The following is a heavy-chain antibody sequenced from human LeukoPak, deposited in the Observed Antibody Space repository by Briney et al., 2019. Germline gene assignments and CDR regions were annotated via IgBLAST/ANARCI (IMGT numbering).Heavy chain of an antibody. CDR3: ARDSPGYSSGW. CDR2: ISSTSSYI. CDR1: GFTFSTYS. D-gene: IGHD6-19*01. Sequence: GGSLRLSCAASGFTFSTYSMNWVRQAPGKGLEWVSSISSTSSYIYYADSVKGRFTISRDNAKNSLYLQMNSLRAEDTAVYYCARDSPGYSSGWWGQGTLVTVSS. J-gene: IGHJ4*02. V-gene: IGHV3-21*01.